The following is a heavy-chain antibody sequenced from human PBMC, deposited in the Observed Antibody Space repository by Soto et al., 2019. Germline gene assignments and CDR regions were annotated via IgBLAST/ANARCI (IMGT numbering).Heavy chain of an antibody. V-gene: IGHV4-59*08. J-gene: IGHJ3*02. Sequence: SETLSLTCTVSGGSISSYYWSWIRQPPGKGLEWIGYIYYSGSTNYNPSLKSRVTISVDTSKNQFSLKLSSVTAADTAVYYCARHALGIESPDAFDIWGQGTMVTVSS. CDR3: ARHALGIESPDAFDI. D-gene: IGHD7-27*01. CDR2: IYYSGST. CDR1: GGSISSYY.